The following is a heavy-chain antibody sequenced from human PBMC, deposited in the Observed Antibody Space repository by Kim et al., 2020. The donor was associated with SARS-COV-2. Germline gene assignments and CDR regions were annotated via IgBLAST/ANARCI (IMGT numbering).Heavy chain of an antibody. J-gene: IGHJ4*02. Sequence: GGSLRLSCAASEFSVSTKTMTWVRQAPGKGLEWVSFIYRNGTTYYADYVKGRFTTSRDTSKNTLYLQLDNLRADDTAVYYCAGDNYNNYWEQYWGQGTLVPVPA. CDR2: IYRNGTT. D-gene: IGHD1-1*01. CDR1: EFSVSTKT. V-gene: IGHV3-53*01. CDR3: AGDNYNNYWEQY.